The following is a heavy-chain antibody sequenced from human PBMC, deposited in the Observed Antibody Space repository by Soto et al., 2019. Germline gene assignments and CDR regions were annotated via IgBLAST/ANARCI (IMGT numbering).Heavy chain of an antibody. Sequence: QMQLQESGPGLVKPSETLSLTCTVSGGSIRGYYWSWIRQSAGMRLEWIGRMHTSGSTNYNPSLTSRVTMSVDMSKNQISLKLTSVTAADTALYYCVRASMPKAHFDSWGQGTLVTVSS. CDR1: GGSIRGYY. V-gene: IGHV4-4*07. D-gene: IGHD2-2*01. CDR3: VRASMPKAHFDS. CDR2: MHTSGST. J-gene: IGHJ4*02.